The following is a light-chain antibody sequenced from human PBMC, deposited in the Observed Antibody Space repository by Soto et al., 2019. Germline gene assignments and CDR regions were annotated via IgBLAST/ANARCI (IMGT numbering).Light chain of an antibody. CDR3: AAWDNSLNGYV. CDR1: SSNIGSYT. J-gene: IGLJ1*01. V-gene: IGLV1-44*01. CDR2: SNN. Sequence: QSVLTQPPSASGTPGQRVTISCSGSSSNIGSYTVNWYQQLPGTALKLLIYSNNQWPSGVPDRFSGSKSGTSASLAISGLQSEDEADYYCAAWDNSLNGYVFGPGTKLTVL.